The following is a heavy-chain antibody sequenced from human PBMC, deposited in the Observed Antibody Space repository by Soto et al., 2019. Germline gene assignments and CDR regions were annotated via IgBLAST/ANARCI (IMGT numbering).Heavy chain of an antibody. CDR3: AREYYYDSSGYR. J-gene: IGHJ5*02. V-gene: IGHV3-74*01. CDR2: INSDGSST. CDR1: GFTFSSYW. Sequence: LRLSCAASGFTFSSYWMHWVRQAPGKGLVWVSRINSDGSSTSYADSVKGRFTISRDNAKNTLYLQMNSLRAEDTAVYYCAREYYYDSSGYRWGQGTLVTVSS. D-gene: IGHD3-22*01.